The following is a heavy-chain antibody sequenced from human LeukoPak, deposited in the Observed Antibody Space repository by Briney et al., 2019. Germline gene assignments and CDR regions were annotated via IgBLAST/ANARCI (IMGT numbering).Heavy chain of an antibody. Sequence: GGSLRLSCAASGFTFSSYGMHWVRQAPGKGLEWVAFIRYDGSNKYYADSVKGRFTVSRDNSKNTLYLQMNSLRAEDTAVYYCAKDLRHSLAARLGLDYWGQGTLVTVSS. CDR2: IRYDGSNK. CDR1: GFTFSSYG. J-gene: IGHJ4*02. V-gene: IGHV3-30*02. CDR3: AKDLRHSLAARLGLDY. D-gene: IGHD6-6*01.